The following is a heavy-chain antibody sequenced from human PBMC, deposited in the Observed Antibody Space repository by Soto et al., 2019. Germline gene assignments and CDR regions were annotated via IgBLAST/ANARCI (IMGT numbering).Heavy chain of an antibody. Sequence: PWGSLRLSCAATGFTLRTNGMSWVRQAAGKGLEWVSSFSGSGHDTWYADSLKGRFTISRDISKNTVYLQMNSLRVEDTAIYCCAGHGGYSYLGQGTLVTVSS. CDR3: AGHGGYSY. CDR1: GFTLRTNG. V-gene: IGHV3-23*01. D-gene: IGHD4-17*01. CDR2: FSGSGHDT. J-gene: IGHJ4*02.